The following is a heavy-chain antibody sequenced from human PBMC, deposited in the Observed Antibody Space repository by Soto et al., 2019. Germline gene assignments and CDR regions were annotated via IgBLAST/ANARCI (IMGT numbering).Heavy chain of an antibody. CDR1: GFTFSSYA. Sequence: EVQLLESGGGLVQPGGSLRLSCAVSGFTFSSYAMSWVRQAPGKGLEWVSSISGSGDRTYYAGSVEGRFTISRDNSKNTLYLQVNSLRAEDTAVYYCAKDTLNWNYIYFDHWGQGTLVTVSS. V-gene: IGHV3-23*01. CDR2: ISGSGDRT. J-gene: IGHJ4*02. CDR3: AKDTLNWNYIYFDH. D-gene: IGHD1-7*01.